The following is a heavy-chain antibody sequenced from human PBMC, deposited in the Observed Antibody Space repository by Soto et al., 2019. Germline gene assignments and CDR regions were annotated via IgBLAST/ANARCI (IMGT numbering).Heavy chain of an antibody. CDR2: INPSGGST. CDR1: GYTFTSYY. D-gene: IGHD6-6*01. V-gene: IGHV1-46*01. J-gene: IGHJ6*02. CDR3: ARGSANIAALFYYYYYGMDV. Sequence: GASVKVSCKASGYTFTSYYMHWVRQAPGQGLEWMGIINPSGGSTSYAQKFQGRVTMTRDTSTSTVYMELSSLRSEDTAVYYCARGSANIAALFYYYYYGMDVWGQGTTVTSP.